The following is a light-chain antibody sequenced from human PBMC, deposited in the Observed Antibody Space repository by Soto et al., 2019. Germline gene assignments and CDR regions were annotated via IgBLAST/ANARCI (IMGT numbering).Light chain of an antibody. J-gene: IGKJ1*01. V-gene: IGKV3-20*01. CDR2: DAS. Sequence: EIVLTQSPGTLSLSPGERATLSCRASKSVSARYLAWYQQKPGQAPRLLIYDASNRATGIPARFSGSGSGTDFTLTISRLEPEDFAVYYCQQYGSSPGWTFGQGTKVDIK. CDR1: KSVSARY. CDR3: QQYGSSPGWT.